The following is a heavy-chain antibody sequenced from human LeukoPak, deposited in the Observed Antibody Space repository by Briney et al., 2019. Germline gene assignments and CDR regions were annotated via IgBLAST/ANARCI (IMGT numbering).Heavy chain of an antibody. Sequence: SETLSLTCAVYGGSYSGYYWSWIRQPPGKGLEWIGEINHSGSTNYNPSLESRVTISVDTSKNQFSLKLSSVTAADTAVYYCASRSTNGYYDILTGYFSYWGQGTLVTVSS. D-gene: IGHD3-9*01. CDR1: GGSYSGYY. J-gene: IGHJ4*02. CDR2: INHSGST. V-gene: IGHV4-34*01. CDR3: ASRSTNGYYDILTGYFSY.